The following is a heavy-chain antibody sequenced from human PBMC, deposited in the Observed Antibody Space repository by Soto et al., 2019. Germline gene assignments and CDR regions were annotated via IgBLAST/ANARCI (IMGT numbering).Heavy chain of an antibody. Sequence: GGSLRLSCAASGFTFSNAWMSWVRQAPGKGLEWVGRIKSKTDGGTTDYAAPVKGRFTISRDDSKNTLYLQMNSLKTEDTAVYYCTSHSSGFLGWFDPWGQGTLVTVSS. CDR1: GFTFSNAW. CDR2: IKSKTDGGTT. J-gene: IGHJ5*02. D-gene: IGHD6-19*01. CDR3: TSHSSGFLGWFDP. V-gene: IGHV3-15*01.